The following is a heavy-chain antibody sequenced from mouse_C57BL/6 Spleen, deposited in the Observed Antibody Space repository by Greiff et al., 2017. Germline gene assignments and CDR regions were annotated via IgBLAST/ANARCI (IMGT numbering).Heavy chain of an antibody. CDR2: IDPSDSYT. D-gene: IGHD1-1*01. CDR3: ARSGYYGSSLFDY. J-gene: IGHJ2*01. CDR1: GYTFTSYW. V-gene: IGHV1-50*01. Sequence: QVQLQQPGAELVKPGASVKLSCKASGYTFTSYWMQWVKQRPGQGLEWIGEIDPSDSYTNYNQKFKGKATLTVYTSSSPSYMQLSSLTSEDFAVYYCARSGYYGSSLFDYWGQGTTLTVSS.